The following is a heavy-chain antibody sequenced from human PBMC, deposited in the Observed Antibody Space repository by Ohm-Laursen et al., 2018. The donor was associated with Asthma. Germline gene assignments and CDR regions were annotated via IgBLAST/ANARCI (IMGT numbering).Heavy chain of an antibody. J-gene: IGHJ4*02. CDR1: GDSISNGGYY. CDR3: ARGGYDPNFDY. V-gene: IGHV2-70*01. Sequence: TLSLTCTVSGDSISNGGYYWSWIRQPPGKALEWLALIDWDDDKYYSTSLKTRLTISKDTSKNQVVLTMTNMDPVDTATYYCARGGYDPNFDYWGQGTLVTVSS. D-gene: IGHD5-12*01. CDR2: IDWDDDK.